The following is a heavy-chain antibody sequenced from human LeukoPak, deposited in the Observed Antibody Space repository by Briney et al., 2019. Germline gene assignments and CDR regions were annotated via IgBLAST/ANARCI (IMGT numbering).Heavy chain of an antibody. CDR1: GYTFSDYY. CDR2: INPNSGGT. J-gene: IGHJ6*03. D-gene: IGHD6-13*01. Sequence: ASVKVSCKTSGYTFSDYYIHWIRQAPGQGLEWMGWINPNSGGTYYAQKFQGRVTMTRDTSISTAYMELSRLRSDDTAVYYCARDPGSSYSSSWYDYYYMDVWGKGTTVTISS. V-gene: IGHV1-2*02. CDR3: ARDPGSSYSSSWYDYYYMDV.